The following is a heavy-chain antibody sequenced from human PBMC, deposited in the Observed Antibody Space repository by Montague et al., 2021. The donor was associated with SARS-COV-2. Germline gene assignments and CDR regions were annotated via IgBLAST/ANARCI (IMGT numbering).Heavy chain of an antibody. CDR1: GGPIRSYY. D-gene: IGHD3-10*01. Sequence: SETLSLTCTVSGGPIRSYYWSWIRQPPGKGLEWIGSISYSGSTYYKSSLKSQVTISVDTSKNQFSLRLSSVTAADTAVYYCARHITGSGNAFDIWGQGTMVTVSS. CDR2: ISYSGST. CDR3: ARHITGSGNAFDI. J-gene: IGHJ3*02. V-gene: IGHV4-39*01.